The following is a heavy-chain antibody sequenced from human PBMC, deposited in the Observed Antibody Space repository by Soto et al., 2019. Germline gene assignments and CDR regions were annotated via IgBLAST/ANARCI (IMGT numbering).Heavy chain of an antibody. CDR2: IQSDGSTT. V-gene: IGHV3-74*01. Sequence: EVQLVESGGGSVQPGGSLRLSCAVSGFALSSYWMHWVRQAPGKGLVWVSRIQSDGSTTNYADSVKGRFTISRDNAKNTLYLQMDSLRVEDTAMYYCARETAVAGTTFDYWGQGTLVTVSS. CDR3: ARETAVAGTTFDY. CDR1: GFALSSYW. J-gene: IGHJ4*02. D-gene: IGHD6-19*01.